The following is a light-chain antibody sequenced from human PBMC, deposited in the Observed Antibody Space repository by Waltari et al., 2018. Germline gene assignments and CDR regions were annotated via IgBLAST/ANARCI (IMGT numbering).Light chain of an antibody. Sequence: DIQMTQSPSSFSASVGDRVTITCQASQGISNWLAWYQQKPGKAPILLIYAASSFQSGVPSRFSGSGSGTEFTLTISSLQPEDFATYYCQQHNSYPYSFGQGTKVEIK. J-gene: IGKJ2*03. CDR1: QGISNW. CDR2: AAS. CDR3: QQHNSYPYS. V-gene: IGKV1-12*01.